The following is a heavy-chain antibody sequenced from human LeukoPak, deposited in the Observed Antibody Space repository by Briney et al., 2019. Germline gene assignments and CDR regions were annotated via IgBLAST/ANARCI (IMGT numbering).Heavy chain of an antibody. CDR1: GDSITSYS. Sequence: SETLSLTCSVSGDSITSYSWSWIRQPAGKGLEWIGRVYASGTTNYNPSLESRVTISMDKFQDQFSLTLRSVTAADTAVYYCARDRSRKFVGWFDPWGQGVLVTAPS. CDR3: ARDRSRKFVGWFDP. J-gene: IGHJ5*02. D-gene: IGHD1-14*01. CDR2: VYASGTT. V-gene: IGHV4-4*07.